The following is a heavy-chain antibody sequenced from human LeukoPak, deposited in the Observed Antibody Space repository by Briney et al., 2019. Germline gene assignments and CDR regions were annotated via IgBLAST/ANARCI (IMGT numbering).Heavy chain of an antibody. V-gene: IGHV1-2*02. CDR1: GYTFTGYY. CDR3: ARDTSGKYFDWLPYYYMDV. D-gene: IGHD3-9*01. CDR2: INPNSGGT. J-gene: IGHJ6*03. Sequence: ASVKVSCKASGYTFTGYYMHWVRQAPGQGLEWMGWINPNSGGTNYAQKFQGRVTMTRDTSISTAYMELSRLRSDDTAVYYCARDTSGKYFDWLPYYYMDVWGKGTTVTISS.